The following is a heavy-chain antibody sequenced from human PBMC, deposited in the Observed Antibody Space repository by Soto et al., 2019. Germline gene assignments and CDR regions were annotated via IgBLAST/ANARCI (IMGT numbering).Heavy chain of an antibody. CDR1: GYTFTGYY. Sequence: QVQLVQSGAEVKKPGASVKVSCKASGYTFTGYYMHWVRQAPGQGLEWMGWINPNSGGTNYAQKFQGWVPMTRDTSISTAYMELSRLRSDDTAVYYCARGGYCSGGSCYGAVAFDIWGQGTMVTVSS. D-gene: IGHD2-15*01. CDR3: ARGGYCSGGSCYGAVAFDI. CDR2: INPNSGGT. V-gene: IGHV1-2*04. J-gene: IGHJ3*02.